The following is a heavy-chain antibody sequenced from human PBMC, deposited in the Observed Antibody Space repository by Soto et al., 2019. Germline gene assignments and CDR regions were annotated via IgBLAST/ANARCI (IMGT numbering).Heavy chain of an antibody. CDR2: IIPIFGTA. D-gene: IGHD6-13*01. V-gene: IGHV1-69*13. CDR1: GGTFSSYA. Sequence: GASVKVSCKASGGTFSSYAISWVRQAPGQGLEWMGGIIPIFGTANYAQKFQGRVTITADESTSTAYMELSSLRSEDTAVYYCARRKPRAIAAPGTTLWFDPWSQGTLVTVSS. CDR3: ARRKPRAIAAPGTTLWFDP. J-gene: IGHJ5*02.